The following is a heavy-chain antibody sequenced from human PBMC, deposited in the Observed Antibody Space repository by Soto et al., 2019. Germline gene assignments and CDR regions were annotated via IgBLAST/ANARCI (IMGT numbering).Heavy chain of an antibody. CDR3: AREPYDSSGYYFKHAEYFQH. J-gene: IGHJ1*01. CDR1: GFTFSSYA. V-gene: IGHV3-30-3*01. D-gene: IGHD3-22*01. Sequence: QVQLVESGGGVVQPGRSLRLSCAASGFTFSSYAMHWVRQAPGKGLEWLAVISDDGSNKYYADSVKGRFTISRDNSKNTLYLQMNSLRAEDTAVYYCAREPYDSSGYYFKHAEYFQHWGQGTLVTVSS. CDR2: ISDDGSNK.